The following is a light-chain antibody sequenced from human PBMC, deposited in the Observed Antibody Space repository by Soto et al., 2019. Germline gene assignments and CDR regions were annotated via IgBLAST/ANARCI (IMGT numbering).Light chain of an antibody. V-gene: IGKV1-5*01. J-gene: IGKJ1*01. CDR1: QSIRYY. Sequence: DIQLTQSPPTLSASVGDRVTITCRASQSIRYYLAWYQQTPGKAPKLLIYGASSLQSGVPSRFSGSGSGTEFTLTISSLQPDDFATYFCQHHNSYSQTFGQGTKVDIK. CDR2: GAS. CDR3: QHHNSYSQT.